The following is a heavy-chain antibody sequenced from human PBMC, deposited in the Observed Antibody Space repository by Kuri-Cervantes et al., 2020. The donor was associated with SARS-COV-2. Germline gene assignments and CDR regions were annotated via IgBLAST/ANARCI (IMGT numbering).Heavy chain of an antibody. CDR2: IRSKAYGGTT. Sequence: GESLKISCTASGFTFGDYAMSWVRQAPGKGLEWVGFIRSKAYGGTTEYAASVKGRFTISRDDSKSIAYLQMNSLKTEDTAVYYCSSSIGKDYYYYYGMDVWGQGTTVTVSS. V-gene: IGHV3-49*04. CDR1: GFTFGDYA. J-gene: IGHJ6*02. D-gene: IGHD6-6*01. CDR3: SSSIGKDYYYYYGMDV.